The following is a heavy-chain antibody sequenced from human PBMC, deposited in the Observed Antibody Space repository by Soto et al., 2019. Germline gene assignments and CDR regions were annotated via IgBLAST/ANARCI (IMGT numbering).Heavy chain of an antibody. Sequence: QVQLVQSGAEVKKPGASVKVSCKASGYSFSNFDINWVRQAAGQGPEWMGWVNPKSGSTDYAQKFRGRVTMTSNTSISTDYMELSALTSEDTAVYYCARPYCDTTSCFTDWFDPWGQGTLVTVSS. CDR2: VNPKSGST. CDR3: ARPYCDTTSCFTDWFDP. CDR1: GYSFSNFD. V-gene: IGHV1-8*01. D-gene: IGHD2-2*02. J-gene: IGHJ5*02.